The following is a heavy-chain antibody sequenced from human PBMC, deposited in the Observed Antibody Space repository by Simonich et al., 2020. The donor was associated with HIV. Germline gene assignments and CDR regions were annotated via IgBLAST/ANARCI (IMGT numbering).Heavy chain of an antibody. J-gene: IGHJ4*02. V-gene: IGHV4-34*01. CDR3: ARRTGYDLDY. Sequence: QVQLQQWGAGLLKPSETLSLTCTVYGGSFSAYYWNWIRQPPGKGLEWIGEISHSGSTDYNPSLKSRFTISVDTSKNQFSLKLSSVTAADTAVYYCARRTGYDLDYWGQGTLVTVSS. D-gene: IGHD5-12*01. CDR2: ISHSGST. CDR1: GGSFSAYY.